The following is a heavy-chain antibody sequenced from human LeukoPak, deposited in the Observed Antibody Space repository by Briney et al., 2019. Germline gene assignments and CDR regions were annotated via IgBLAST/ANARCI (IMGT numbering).Heavy chain of an antibody. D-gene: IGHD1-7*01. Sequence: PSETLSLTCTVSGGSISSGGYYWSWIRQHPGKGLEWIGYIYYSGSTYYNPSLKSRVTISVDTSKYQFSLKLSSVTAADTAVYYCAGGITGTTFDYWGQGTLVTVSS. CDR2: IYYSGST. V-gene: IGHV4-31*03. CDR1: GGSISSGGYY. J-gene: IGHJ4*02. CDR3: AGGITGTTFDY.